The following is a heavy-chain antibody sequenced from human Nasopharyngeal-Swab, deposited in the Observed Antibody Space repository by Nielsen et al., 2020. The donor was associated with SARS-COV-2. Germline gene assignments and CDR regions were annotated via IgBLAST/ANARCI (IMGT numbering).Heavy chain of an antibody. D-gene: IGHD4-17*01. J-gene: IGHJ4*02. Sequence: SETLSLTCPVSGGSISSYYWSWIRQPPGKGLEWIGYIYYSGSTNYNPSLKSRVTISVDSSKNQFSLKLSSVTAADTAVYYCARGKAVTYDYWGQGTLVTVSS. CDR1: GGSISSYY. CDR2: IYYSGST. V-gene: IGHV4-59*01. CDR3: ARGKAVTYDY.